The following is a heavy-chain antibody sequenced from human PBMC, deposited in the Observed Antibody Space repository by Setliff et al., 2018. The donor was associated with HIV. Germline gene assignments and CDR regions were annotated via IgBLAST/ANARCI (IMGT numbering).Heavy chain of an antibody. CDR3: AREPIGGDDAFDI. D-gene: IGHD2-21*02. CDR1: GYSFSTYG. V-gene: IGHV1-18*01. J-gene: IGHJ3*02. CDR2: ISVYNGNT. Sequence: ASVKVSCKASGYSFSTYGISWVRQAPGQGLEWMGWISVYNGNTNYAQKLQGRVTMTTDTSTDTAYVELRSLRSDDTAIFYCAREPIGGDDAFDIWGQGTMVTVSS.